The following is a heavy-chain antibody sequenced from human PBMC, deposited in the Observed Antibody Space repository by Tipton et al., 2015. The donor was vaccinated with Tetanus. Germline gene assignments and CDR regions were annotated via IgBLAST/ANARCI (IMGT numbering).Heavy chain of an antibody. V-gene: IGHV3-23*01. D-gene: IGHD3-22*01. Sequence: SLRLSCAASGFTFSSYGMYWVRQAPGKGLEWVSAISESGDVTYYADSVKGRFTISRDNSKNTLYLQMNSLRVEDTALYYCAKASTLYDSRGYYHRTFDSWGRGTLVTVSS. CDR2: ISESGDVT. CDR1: GFTFSSYG. CDR3: AKASTLYDSRGYYHRTFDS. J-gene: IGHJ4*02.